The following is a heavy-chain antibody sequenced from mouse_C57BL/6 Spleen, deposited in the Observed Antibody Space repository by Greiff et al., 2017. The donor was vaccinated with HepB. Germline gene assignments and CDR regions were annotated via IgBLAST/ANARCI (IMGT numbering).Heavy chain of an antibody. CDR1: GYTFTDYY. CDR2: INPNNGGT. D-gene: IGHD2-5*01. V-gene: IGHV1-26*01. J-gene: IGHJ2*01. Sequence: EVQLQQSGPELVKPGASVKISCKASGYTFTDYYMNWVKQSHGKSLEWIGDINPNNGGTSYNQKFKGKATLTVDKSSSTAYMELRSLTSEDSAVYYCAREAYSNDYFDYWGQGTTLTVSS. CDR3: AREAYSNDYFDY.